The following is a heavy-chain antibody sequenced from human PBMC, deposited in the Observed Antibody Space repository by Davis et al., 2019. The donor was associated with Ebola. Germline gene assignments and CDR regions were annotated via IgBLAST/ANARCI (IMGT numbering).Heavy chain of an antibody. J-gene: IGHJ6*02. V-gene: IGHV1-2*04. CDR1: GYTFTGYY. CDR3: ARDRDHRYYGMDV. CDR2: INPNSGGT. Sequence: ASVKVSCKASGYTFTGYYMHWVRQAPGQGLEWMGWINPNSGGTNYAQKFQGWVTMTKDTSISTAYMELSSLRSEDTAVYYCARDRDHRYYGMDVWGQGTTVTVSS. D-gene: IGHD1-14*01.